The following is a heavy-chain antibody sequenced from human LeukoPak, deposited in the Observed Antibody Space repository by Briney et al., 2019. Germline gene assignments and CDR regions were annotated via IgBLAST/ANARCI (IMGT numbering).Heavy chain of an antibody. Sequence: ASVKVSCKASGYTFTSYYMHWVRQAPGQGLEWMGIINPSGGSTSYAQKFQGRVTITADESTSTAYMELSSLRSEDTAVYYCARGLGYSYGSDYWGQGTLVTVSS. D-gene: IGHD5-18*01. CDR1: GYTFTSYY. CDR3: ARGLGYSYGSDY. CDR2: INPSGGST. J-gene: IGHJ4*02. V-gene: IGHV1-46*01.